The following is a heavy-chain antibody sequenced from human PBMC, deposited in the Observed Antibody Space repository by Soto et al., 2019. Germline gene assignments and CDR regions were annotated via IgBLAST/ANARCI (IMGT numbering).Heavy chain of an antibody. J-gene: IGHJ4*02. CDR2: ITTSTSYI. Sequence: PGGSLRLSCAASGFTFSRYNINWVRQAPGRGLEWVSCITTSTSYIYYADSVKGRFTISRDNAKNSLYLQMNSLRAEDTAVYYCAREWCNGDNCYSIDHWGQGTLVTVSS. CDR3: AREWCNGDNCYSIDH. V-gene: IGHV3-21*01. CDR1: GFTFSRYN. D-gene: IGHD2-21*02.